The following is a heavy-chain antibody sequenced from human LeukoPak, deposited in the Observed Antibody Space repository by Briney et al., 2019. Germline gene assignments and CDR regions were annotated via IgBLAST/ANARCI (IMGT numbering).Heavy chain of an antibody. D-gene: IGHD3-10*01. V-gene: IGHV1-2*06. Sequence: ASVKVSCKASGYTFTGYYMHWVRQAPGQGLEWMGRINPNSGGTNYAQKFQCRVTMTRDTSISTAYMELRRLRSDDTAVYYCAMVRGSFEEDIFGYWGQGTLVTVSS. CDR2: INPNSGGT. CDR3: AMVRGSFEEDIFGY. J-gene: IGHJ4*02. CDR1: GYTFTGYY.